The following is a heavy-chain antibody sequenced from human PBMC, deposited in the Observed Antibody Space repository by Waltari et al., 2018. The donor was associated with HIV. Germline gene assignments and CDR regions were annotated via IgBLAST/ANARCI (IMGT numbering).Heavy chain of an antibody. V-gene: IGHV3-74*01. CDR3: ASGGYYGSGSYYTY. D-gene: IGHD3-10*01. J-gene: IGHJ4*02. CDR2: INSDGSST. CDR1: GFTFSSYW. Sequence: EVQLVESGGGLVQPGGSLRLSCAASGFTFSSYWMHWVGQAPGKGLVWVSRINSDGSSTSYADSVKGRFTISRNNAKNTLYLQMNSLRAEDTAVYYCASGGYYGSGSYYTYWGQGTLVTVSS.